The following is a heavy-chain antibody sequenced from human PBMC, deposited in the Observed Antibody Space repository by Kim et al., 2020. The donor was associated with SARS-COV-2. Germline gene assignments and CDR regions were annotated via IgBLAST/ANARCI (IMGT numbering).Heavy chain of an antibody. Sequence: SETLSLTCAVSGGSISSSNWRSWVRQPPGKGLEWIGEIYHSGSTNYNPSLKSRVTISVDKSKNQFSLKLSSVTAADTAVYYCARDKDDPYAFDIWGQGTMVTVSS. J-gene: IGHJ3*02. D-gene: IGHD3-3*01. CDR2: IYHSGST. CDR1: GGSISSSNW. CDR3: ARDKDDPYAFDI. V-gene: IGHV4-4*02.